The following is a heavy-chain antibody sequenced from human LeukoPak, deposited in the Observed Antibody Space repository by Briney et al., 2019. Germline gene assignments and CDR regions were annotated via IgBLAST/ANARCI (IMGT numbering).Heavy chain of an antibody. J-gene: IGHJ4*02. V-gene: IGHV3-23*01. D-gene: IGHD3-3*01. CDR2: ISGSGGST. CDR3: AKERGYYPRGPDY. CDR1: GFTFSSYA. Sequence: GGSLRLSCAASGFTFSSYAMSWVRQAPGKGLEWVSAISGSGGSTYYADSVKGRFTISRDNSKKTLYLQMNSLRAEDTAVYYRAKERGYYPRGPDYWGQGTLVTVSS.